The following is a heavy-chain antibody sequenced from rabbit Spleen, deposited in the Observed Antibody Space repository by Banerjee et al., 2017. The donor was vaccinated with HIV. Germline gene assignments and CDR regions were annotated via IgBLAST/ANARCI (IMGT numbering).Heavy chain of an antibody. V-gene: IGHV1S45*01. CDR1: GVSFSISSY. Sequence: QEQLEESGGDLVKPGASLTLTCTASGVSFSISSYMCWVRQAPGKGLGWIACIHSGSSAFTYFAGWAKGRFTISKTSSTTVTLQMTSLTVADTATYFCARDTGTSFSTYGMDLWGPGTLVTVS. J-gene: IGHJ6*01. CDR2: IHSGSSAFT. D-gene: IGHD8-1*01. CDR3: ARDTGTSFSTYGMDL.